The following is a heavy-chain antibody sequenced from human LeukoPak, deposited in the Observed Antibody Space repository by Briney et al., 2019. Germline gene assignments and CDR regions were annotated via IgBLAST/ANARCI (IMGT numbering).Heavy chain of an antibody. CDR3: AKDTGGNGAYFYAMDV. Sequence: GGSLRLSCVGSGFAFHNYSMHWVRRPPGKGLEWVSAINWNSDTKAYADSVKGRFTISRDRARNSLYLQMDSLRPEDTALYYCAKDTGGNGAYFYAMDVWGQGTSVTVSS. CDR2: INWNSDTK. V-gene: IGHV3-9*01. J-gene: IGHJ6*02. D-gene: IGHD4-23*01. CDR1: GFAFHNYS.